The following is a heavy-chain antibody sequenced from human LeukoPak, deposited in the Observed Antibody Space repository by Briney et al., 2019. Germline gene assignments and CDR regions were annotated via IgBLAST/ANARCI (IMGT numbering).Heavy chain of an antibody. J-gene: IGHJ6*02. CDR3: ARCDIVVVPAAPWSYYYGMDV. CDR1: GGSISSYY. CDR2: IYYSGST. D-gene: IGHD2-2*01. Sequence: SETLSLTCTVSGGSISSYYWSWIRQPPGKGLEWIGYIYYSGSTNYNPSLKSRVTISVDTSKNQFSLKLSSVTAADTAVYYCARCDIVVVPAAPWSYYYGMDVWGQGTTITVSS. V-gene: IGHV4-59*01.